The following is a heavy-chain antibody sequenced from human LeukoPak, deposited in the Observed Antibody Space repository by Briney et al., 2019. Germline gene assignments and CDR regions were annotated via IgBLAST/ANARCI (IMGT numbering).Heavy chain of an antibody. CDR1: GLTFSSYG. J-gene: IGHJ6*02. D-gene: IGHD2-21*02. CDR3: AKGCGGDCEYYYYGMDV. Sequence: GGSLRLSCAASGLTFSSYGMHWVRQAPGKGLEWVAVISYDGSNKYYADSVKGRFTISRDNSKNTLYLQMNGLRAEDTAVYYCAKGCGGDCEYYYYGMDVWGQGTTVTVSS. V-gene: IGHV3-30*18. CDR2: ISYDGSNK.